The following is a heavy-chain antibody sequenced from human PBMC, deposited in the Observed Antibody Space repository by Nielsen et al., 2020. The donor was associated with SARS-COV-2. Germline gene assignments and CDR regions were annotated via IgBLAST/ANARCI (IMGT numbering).Heavy chain of an antibody. Sequence: SETLSLTCTVSGGSISSGSYYWSWIRQPAGKGLEWIGRIYTSGSTNYNPSLKSRVTISVDTSKNQFSLKLSSVTAADTAVYYCARGAGIQPWLEAFSSSALAPLYFDYWGQGTLVTVSS. CDR3: ARGAGIQPWLEAFSSSALAPLYFDY. V-gene: IGHV4-61*02. J-gene: IGHJ4*02. D-gene: IGHD5-18*01. CDR2: IYTSGST. CDR1: GGSISSGSYY.